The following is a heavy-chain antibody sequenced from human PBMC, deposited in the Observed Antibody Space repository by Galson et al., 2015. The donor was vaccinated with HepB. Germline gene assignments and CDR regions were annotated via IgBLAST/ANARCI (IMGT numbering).Heavy chain of an antibody. CDR2: ISSSSSYT. Sequence: SLRLSCAASGFTFSDYYMSWIRQAPGKGLEWVSYISSSSSYTNYADSVKGRFTISRDNAKNSLYVQMNSLRAGDTAVYYCARERGIVVVTTGAFDIWGQGTMVTVSS. D-gene: IGHD3-22*01. CDR3: ARERGIVVVTTGAFDI. CDR1: GFTFSDYY. V-gene: IGHV3-11*05. J-gene: IGHJ3*02.